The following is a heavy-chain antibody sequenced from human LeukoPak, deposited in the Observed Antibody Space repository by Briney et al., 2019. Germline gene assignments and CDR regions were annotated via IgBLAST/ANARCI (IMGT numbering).Heavy chain of an antibody. Sequence: SETLSLTCAVSGGSFSGYYWTWIRQPPGKGVEGIGEVTDTGNRNYTPSLRSRGTISIDPSRNQFSLKVSSVTAADTSVFYCARGRGSSSGWGHYYYSMDVWGLGTTVTVSS. J-gene: IGHJ6*03. CDR1: GGSFSGYY. CDR2: VTDTGNR. V-gene: IGHV4-34*01. D-gene: IGHD6-19*01. CDR3: ARGRGSSSGWGHYYYSMDV.